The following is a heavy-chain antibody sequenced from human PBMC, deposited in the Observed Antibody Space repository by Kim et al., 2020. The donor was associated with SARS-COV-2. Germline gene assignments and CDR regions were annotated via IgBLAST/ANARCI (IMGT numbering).Heavy chain of an antibody. J-gene: IGHJ6*02. D-gene: IGHD6-13*01. V-gene: IGHV1-18*01. CDR1: GYTFTSYG. Sequence: ASVKVSCKASGYTFTSYGISWVRQAPGQGLEWMGWISAYNGNTNYAQKLQGRVTMTTDTSTSTAYMELRSLRSDDTAVYYCAGDPRLSSSWYSGYYGMDGWGQGTTVTVSS. CDR2: ISAYNGNT. CDR3: AGDPRLSSSWYSGYYGMDG.